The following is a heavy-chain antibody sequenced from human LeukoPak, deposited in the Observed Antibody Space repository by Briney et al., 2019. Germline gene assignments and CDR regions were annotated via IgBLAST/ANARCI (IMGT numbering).Heavy chain of an antibody. CDR2: INTSGST. J-gene: IGHJ4*02. D-gene: IGHD3-22*01. Sequence: SETLSLTCTVSGGSISSYYWNWIRQPAGKGLEWIGRINTSGSTNYNPSLKSRVTMSVDTSKNQFSLKLSSVTAADTAVYYCARYRQESSGQLDYWGQGTLVTVSS. V-gene: IGHV4-4*07. CDR3: ARYRQESSGQLDY. CDR1: GGSISSYY.